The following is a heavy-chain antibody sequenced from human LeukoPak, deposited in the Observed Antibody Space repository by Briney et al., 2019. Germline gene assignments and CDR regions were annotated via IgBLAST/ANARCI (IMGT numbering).Heavy chain of an antibody. Sequence: GGSLRLSCAASGFTFSSYWMHWVRQAPGKGLVWVSRINSDGGSTSYADSVKGRFTISRDNAKNTLYLQMNSLRAEDTAVYYCARDPGVVILQYYFDYWGQGTLVTVSS. V-gene: IGHV3-74*01. CDR2: INSDGGST. J-gene: IGHJ4*02. D-gene: IGHD3-22*01. CDR3: ARDPGVVILQYYFDY. CDR1: GFTFSSYW.